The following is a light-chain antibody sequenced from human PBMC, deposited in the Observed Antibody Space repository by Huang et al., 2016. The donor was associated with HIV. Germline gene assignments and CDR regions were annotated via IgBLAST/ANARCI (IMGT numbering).Light chain of an antibody. CDR2: AAS. CDR1: RSISSY. J-gene: IGKJ4*01. V-gene: IGKV1-39*01. Sequence: DIQMTQSPSSLPASIGDRVTITCRASRSISSYLSWYQHKPGKAPKLLIYAASTLQSGVPSRFSGSGSGTDFTLTISSLQPEDFATYYCQQSHRMLLTFGGGTKVEIK. CDR3: QQSHRMLLT.